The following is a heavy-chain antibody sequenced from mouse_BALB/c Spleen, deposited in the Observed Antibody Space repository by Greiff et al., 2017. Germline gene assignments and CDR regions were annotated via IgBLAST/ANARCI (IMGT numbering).Heavy chain of an antibody. Sequence: VKLQESGAELAKPGASVKMSCKASGYTFTSYWMHWVKQRPGQGLEWIGYINPSTGYTEYNQKFKDKATLTADKSSSTAYMQLSSLTSEDSAVYYCARSYDYDPWFAYWGQGTLVTVSA. D-gene: IGHD2-4*01. CDR2: INPSTGYT. CDR1: GYTFTSYW. CDR3: ARSYDYDPWFAY. J-gene: IGHJ3*01. V-gene: IGHV1-7*01.